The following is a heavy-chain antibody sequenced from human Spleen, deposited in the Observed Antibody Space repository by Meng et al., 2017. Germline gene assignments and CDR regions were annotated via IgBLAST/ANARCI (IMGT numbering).Heavy chain of an antibody. Sequence: QVQLQESGPGLVKPSETLSLTCAVSGGSISSDTWWSWVRQPPGKGLEWIGEIYHTGSTNYNPSLKSRVTISVDTSKNQFSLKLSSVTAADTAVYYCARAYDWGFFDLWGRGTLVTVSS. D-gene: IGHD3-10*02. V-gene: IGHV4-4*02. CDR3: ARAYDWGFFDL. J-gene: IGHJ2*01. CDR1: GGSISSDTW. CDR2: IYHTGST.